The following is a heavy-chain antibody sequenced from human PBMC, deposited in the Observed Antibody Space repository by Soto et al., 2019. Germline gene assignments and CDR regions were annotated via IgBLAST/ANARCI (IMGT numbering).Heavy chain of an antibody. J-gene: IGHJ4*02. Sequence: ASVKVSCKASGYTFTSYGISWVRQAPGQGLEWMGWISAYNGNTNYAQKLQGRVTMTTDTSTSTAYMELRSLRSDDTAVYYCARGPKYYYDSSGYYFWGQGTLVTVSS. CDR3: ARGPKYYYDSSGYYF. CDR2: ISAYNGNT. V-gene: IGHV1-18*01. CDR1: GYTFTSYG. D-gene: IGHD3-22*01.